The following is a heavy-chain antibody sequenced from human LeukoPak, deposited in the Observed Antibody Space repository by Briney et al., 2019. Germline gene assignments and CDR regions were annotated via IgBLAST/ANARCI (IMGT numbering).Heavy chain of an antibody. CDR1: GFTVSSNY. CDR3: ARDIGSGNYFDY. Sequence: GGSLRLSCAASGFTVSSNYMSWVRQVPGKGLEWVSVIYSGGTTYYADSVKGRFTISRDNSKNTLYLQMNSLRVEDTAVYYCARDIGSGNYFDYWGQGTLVTVSS. CDR2: IYSGGTT. V-gene: IGHV3-53*01. J-gene: IGHJ4*02. D-gene: IGHD1-26*01.